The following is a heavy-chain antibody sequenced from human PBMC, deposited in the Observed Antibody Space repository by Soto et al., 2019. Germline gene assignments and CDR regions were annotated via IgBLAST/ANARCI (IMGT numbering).Heavy chain of an antibody. CDR2: INQDGSEK. J-gene: IGHJ4*02. D-gene: IGHD4-4*01. Sequence: EVQLVESGGGLVQPGGSLRLSCAASGFTFNRYWMKWVRQAPGRGLEWMGNINQDGSEKHYVDSVKGRFTISRDNDKDSVYLQMNSLKAEDTAMYYCARGGYDYSNPFDYWGQGTLVTVSS. CDR1: GFTFNRYW. V-gene: IGHV3-7*04. CDR3: ARGGYDYSNPFDY.